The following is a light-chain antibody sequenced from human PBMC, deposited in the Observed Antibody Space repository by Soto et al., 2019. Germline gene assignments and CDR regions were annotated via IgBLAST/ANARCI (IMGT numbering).Light chain of an antibody. CDR3: QQYGRSPPIT. J-gene: IGKJ4*01. CDR1: QSVSSNS. V-gene: IGKV3-20*01. Sequence: EIVLTQSPGTLSLSPGERVTLSCRASQSVSSNSLAWYQQKPGQAPRLLIYGASSRATGIPDRFSGSGSGTDFTLTISRLEPEDLAVYYCQQYGRSPPITFGGGTKVEIK. CDR2: GAS.